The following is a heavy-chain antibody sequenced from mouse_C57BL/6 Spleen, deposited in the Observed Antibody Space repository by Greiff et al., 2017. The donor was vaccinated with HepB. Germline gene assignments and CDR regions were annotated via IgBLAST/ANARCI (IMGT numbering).Heavy chain of an antibody. V-gene: IGHV5-9-1*02. Sequence: DVMLVESGEGLVKPGGSLKLSCAASGFTFSSYAMSWVRQTPEKRLEWVAYISSGGDYIYYADTVKGRFTISRDNARNTLYLQMSSLKSEDTAMYYCTRVRGSYYYAMDYWGQGTSVTVSS. CDR2: ISSGGDYI. J-gene: IGHJ4*01. CDR1: GFTFSSYA. CDR3: TRVRGSYYYAMDY.